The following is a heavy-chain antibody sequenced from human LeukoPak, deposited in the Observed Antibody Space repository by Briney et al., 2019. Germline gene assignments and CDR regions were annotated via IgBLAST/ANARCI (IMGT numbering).Heavy chain of an antibody. CDR3: ARDLHELELYYFDS. Sequence: LSQTLSLTCDISGDTVSSNSAAWSWIRQSPSRGLAWLGRTYYRSKWFNDYAMSVKGRMTINPDTSKNQFSLQLNSVTPEDTAVYYCARDLHELELYYFDSWGQGTLVIVSS. CDR1: GDTVSSNSAA. J-gene: IGHJ4*02. CDR2: TYYRSKWFN. D-gene: IGHD1-7*01. V-gene: IGHV6-1*01.